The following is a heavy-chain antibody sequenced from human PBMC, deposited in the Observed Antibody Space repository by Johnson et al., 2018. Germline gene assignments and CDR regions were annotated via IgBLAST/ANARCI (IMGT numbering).Heavy chain of an antibody. D-gene: IGHD3-22*01. CDR1: GFTFSSYW. V-gene: IGHV3-7*01. CDR3: ARDSYYYDSSSFDI. Sequence: VQLVQSGGGLVQPGGSLRLSCAASGFTFSSYWMSWVRQAPGKGLEWVANIKQDGREKHYVDSVRGRFTISRDNAKNSLCLQMNTLRAEDTALYYCARDSYYYDSSSFDIWGQGTMVTVSS. CDR2: IKQDGREK. J-gene: IGHJ3*02.